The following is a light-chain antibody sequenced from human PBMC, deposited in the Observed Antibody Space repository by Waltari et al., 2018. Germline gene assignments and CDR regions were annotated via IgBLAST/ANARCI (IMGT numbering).Light chain of an antibody. CDR3: SSYSGTNNPVV. V-gene: IGLV2-8*01. J-gene: IGLJ2*01. CDR1: SSDIGGSNY. Sequence: QSALTQPPSASGSPGQSVTISCTGTSSDIGGSNYVSWYQQHPGKAPKLMIYEVFKRPAGGPDRSSGSESGNTASLTVSGLQAEDEADFYCSSYSGTNNPVVFGGGTRLTVL. CDR2: EVF.